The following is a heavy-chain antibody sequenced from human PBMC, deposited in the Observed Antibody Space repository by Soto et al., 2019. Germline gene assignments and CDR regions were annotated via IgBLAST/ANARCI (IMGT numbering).Heavy chain of an antibody. J-gene: IGHJ4*02. D-gene: IGHD6-6*01. V-gene: IGHV1-3*01. CDR2: INAGNGNT. Sequence: GASVKVSCKASGYTFTSYAMHWVRQAPGQRLEWMGWINAGNGNTKYSQKFQGRVTITRDTSASTAYRELSSLRSEDTAVYYCARAPGGSSSFVDYWGQGTLVTVSS. CDR3: ARAPGGSSSFVDY. CDR1: GYTFTSYA.